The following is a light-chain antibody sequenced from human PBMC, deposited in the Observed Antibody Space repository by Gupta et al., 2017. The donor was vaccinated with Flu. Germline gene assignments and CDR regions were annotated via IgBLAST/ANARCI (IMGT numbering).Light chain of an antibody. J-gene: IGKJ2*02. CDR2: RVS. Sequence: DVVLTQSPLSLPVSLGQPASISFTSSQSLFHSNGNIFLSWFQQRPGQSPRRLIYRVSNRDSGVPDRFSGSGSGTDFTLKIRSGEAEDVAVYSCKQQKHCPRNFGQGTKVEIK. CDR3: KQQKHCPRN. V-gene: IGKV2-30*02. CDR1: QSLFHSNGNIF.